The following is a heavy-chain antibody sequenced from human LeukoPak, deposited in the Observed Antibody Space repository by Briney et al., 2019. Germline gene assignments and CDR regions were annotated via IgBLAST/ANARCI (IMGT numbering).Heavy chain of an antibody. CDR3: AKVNKKMADLGY. D-gene: IGHD5-24*01. CDR2: IGGSGGST. J-gene: IGHJ4*02. Sequence: PGGSLRLSCAASGFTFSSYAMSWVRQAPGQGLEWVSAIGGSGGSTYYADSVKGRFTISRDNSKNTLYLQMNSLRAEDTAVYYCAKVNKKMADLGYWGQGTLVTVSS. CDR1: GFTFSSYA. V-gene: IGHV3-23*01.